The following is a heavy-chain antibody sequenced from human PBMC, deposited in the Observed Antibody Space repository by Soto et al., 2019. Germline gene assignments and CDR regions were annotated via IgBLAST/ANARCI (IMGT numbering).Heavy chain of an antibody. Sequence: QVQLVESGGGVVQPGRSLRLSCAASGFTFSYFGMHWVRQAPGKGLEWVAVISYDGSSKYYADSVKGRFTISRHNSKNTLSLQMDSLGAEETAVYYCAKEVTRSHYGYHSLYGVVVWGQGTTVAVSS. CDR1: GFTFSYFG. V-gene: IGHV3-30*18. D-gene: IGHD3-16*01. CDR3: AKEVTRSHYGYHSLYGVVV. CDR2: ISYDGSSK. J-gene: IGHJ6*02.